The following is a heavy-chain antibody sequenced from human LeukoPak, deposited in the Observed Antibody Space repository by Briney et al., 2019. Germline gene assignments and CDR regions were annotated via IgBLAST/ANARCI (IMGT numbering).Heavy chain of an antibody. D-gene: IGHD2-15*01. J-gene: IGHJ4*02. CDR3: ARDSLRYCSGGSCRYVPYFDY. V-gene: IGHV1-24*01. CDR2: FDPEDGET. CDR1: GYTLTELS. Sequence: GASVNVSCKVSGYTLTELSMHWVRQAPGKGLEWMGGFDPEDGETIYAQKFQGRVTMTEDTSTDTAYMELRSLRSDDTAVYYCARDSLRYCSGGSCRYVPYFDYWGQGTLVTVSS.